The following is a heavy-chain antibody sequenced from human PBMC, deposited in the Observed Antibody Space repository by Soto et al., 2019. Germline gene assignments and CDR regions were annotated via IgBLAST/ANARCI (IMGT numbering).Heavy chain of an antibody. CDR2: IYYTGST. J-gene: IGHJ3*01. CDR3: ATLVVGRVDL. D-gene: IGHD2-15*01. Sequence: QLQLQESGPGLVKPSETLSLTCTVSGDSISSSSYYWGWIRQPPGKGLEYIGTIYYTGSTYYNPSLKSRVTISGDTSNTHCSLNQCSVTAADTAVYYCATLVVGRVDLWGQGTMVTVS. V-gene: IGHV4-39*02. CDR1: GDSISSSSYY.